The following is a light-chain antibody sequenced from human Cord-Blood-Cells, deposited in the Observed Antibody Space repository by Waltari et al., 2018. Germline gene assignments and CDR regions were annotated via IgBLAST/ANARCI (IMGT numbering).Light chain of an antibody. CDR3: QAWDRSTVV. V-gene: IGLV3-1*01. J-gene: IGLJ2*01. CDR1: KLGDQY. Sequence: SYELTHSPSVPVSPGQQASITCSGDKLGDQYSCWYQQKPGQSPVLCIYQDSKRPSGIPERFSGSNSGNTATLTISGTQAMDEADYYCQAWDRSTVVFGGGTKLTVL. CDR2: QDS.